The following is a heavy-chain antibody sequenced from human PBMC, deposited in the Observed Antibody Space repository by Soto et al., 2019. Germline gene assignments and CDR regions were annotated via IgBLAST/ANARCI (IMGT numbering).Heavy chain of an antibody. D-gene: IGHD6-19*01. CDR3: GRGLGGGWYYFDY. V-gene: IGHV1-3*01. CDR2: INAGNGNT. CDR1: GYTFTSYA. J-gene: IGHJ4*02. Sequence: GASVKVSCKASGYTFTSYAIHWVRQAPGQRLEWMGWINAGNGNTNYPQKFQGRVTMTTDTSTSTAYMELRSLTSDDTAVYYCGRGLGGGWYYFDYWGPGTLVTVSS.